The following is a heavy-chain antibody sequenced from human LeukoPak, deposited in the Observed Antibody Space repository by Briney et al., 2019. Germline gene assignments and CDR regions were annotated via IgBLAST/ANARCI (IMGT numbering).Heavy chain of an antibody. CDR2: ISSSGSTI. D-gene: IGHD3-10*01. J-gene: IGHJ4*02. CDR3: ARDDSYYGSGSYYQGHFDY. Sequence: PGGSLRLSCAASGFTFSSYEMNWVRQAPGKGLEWVSYISSSGSTIYYADSVKGRFTISRDNAKNSLYLQMNSLRAEDTAVYYCARDDSYYGSGSYYQGHFDYWGQGTLVTVSS. V-gene: IGHV3-48*03. CDR1: GFTFSSYE.